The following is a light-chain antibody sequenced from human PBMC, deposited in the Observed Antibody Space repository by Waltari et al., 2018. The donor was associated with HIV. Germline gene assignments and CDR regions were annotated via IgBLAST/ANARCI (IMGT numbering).Light chain of an antibody. Sequence: DIQMTQSPPPLSASVGARVPITCRASQNIDDYVYWYQQKPGKAPKLLIDAASTLESGVPSRFSGSGSGRDFTLTISRLQPEDFATYYCQQSYNLRTFGQGTKLDIK. CDR3: QQSYNLRT. CDR2: AAS. J-gene: IGKJ2*02. CDR1: QNIDDY. V-gene: IGKV1-39*01.